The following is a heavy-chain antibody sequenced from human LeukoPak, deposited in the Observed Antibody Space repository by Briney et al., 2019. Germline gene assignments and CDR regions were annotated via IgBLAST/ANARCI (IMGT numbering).Heavy chain of an antibody. CDR1: GGSISSYY. CDR2: IHYSGST. D-gene: IGHD5-12*01. V-gene: IGHV4-59*08. CDR3: ARMGGYSGYATH. Sequence: SETLSLTCTVSGGSISSYYWSWIRQPPGKGLEWIGYIHYSGSTNYNPSLKSRVTISVDTSKNQFSPKLSSVTAADTAVYYCARMGGYSGYATHWGQGTLVTVSS. J-gene: IGHJ4*02.